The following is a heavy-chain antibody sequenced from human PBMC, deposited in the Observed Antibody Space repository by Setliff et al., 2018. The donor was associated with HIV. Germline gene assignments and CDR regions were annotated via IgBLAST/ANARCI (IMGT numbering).Heavy chain of an antibody. Sequence: GASVKVSCKTSGGTLSNYVITWVRQAPGQGLEWMGMIIPMYNIPAYAQKFQGRVTFTADESTSTAYMELSSLSSEDTAVYYCASWGLDEYYYYGMDVWGQGTTVTVSS. V-gene: IGHV1-69*13. D-gene: IGHD3-16*01. CDR2: IIPMYNIP. J-gene: IGHJ6*02. CDR1: GGTLSNYV. CDR3: ASWGLDEYYYYGMDV.